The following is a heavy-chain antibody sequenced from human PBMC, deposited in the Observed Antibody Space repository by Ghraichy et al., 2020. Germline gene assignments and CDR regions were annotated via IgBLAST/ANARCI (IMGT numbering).Heavy chain of an antibody. CDR2: ISYDGSNK. J-gene: IGHJ6*02. Sequence: GGSLRLSCAASGFTFSSYAMHWVRQAPGKGLEWVAVISYDGSNKYYADSVKGRFTISRDNSKNTLYLQMNSLRAEDTAVYYCARVFRDIVVVVAATPDYYYGMDVWGQGTTVTVSS. D-gene: IGHD2-15*01. CDR1: GFTFSSYA. V-gene: IGHV3-30*04. CDR3: ARVFRDIVVVVAATPDYYYGMDV.